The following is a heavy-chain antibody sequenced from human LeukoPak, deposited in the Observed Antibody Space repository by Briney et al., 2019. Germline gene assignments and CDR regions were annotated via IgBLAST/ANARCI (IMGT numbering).Heavy chain of an antibody. D-gene: IGHD4-23*01. J-gene: IGHJ4*02. CDR2: ISSSSSYI. V-gene: IGHV3-21*01. CDR1: GFTFSSYS. CDR3: AREVVTRGYFDY. Sequence: GGSLRLSCAASGFTFSSYSMNWVRQAPGKGLEWVSSISSSSSYIYYADSVKGRFTISRDNAKNSLYLQMNSLRAENTAVYYCAREVVTRGYFDYWGQGTLVTVSS.